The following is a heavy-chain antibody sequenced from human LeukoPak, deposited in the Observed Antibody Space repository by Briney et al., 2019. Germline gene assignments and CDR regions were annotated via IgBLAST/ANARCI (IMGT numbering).Heavy chain of an antibody. V-gene: IGHV4-39*07. D-gene: IGHD4-17*01. CDR3: AREGSRYGDYGV. J-gene: IGHJ4*02. CDR2: IYYSGST. CDR1: GGSISSSSYY. Sequence: TSETLSLTCTVSGGSISSSSYYWGWIRQPPGKGLEWIGSIYYSGSTYYNPSLKSRVTTSVDTSKNQFSLKLSSVTAADTAVYYCAREGSRYGDYGVWGQGTLVTVSS.